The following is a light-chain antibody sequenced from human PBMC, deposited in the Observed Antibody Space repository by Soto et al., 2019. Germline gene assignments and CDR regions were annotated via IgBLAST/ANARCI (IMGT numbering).Light chain of an antibody. J-gene: IGKJ2*01. CDR2: DAS. CDR1: QSVSSY. V-gene: IGKV3-11*01. Sequence: EIVLTQSPATLSLSPGERATLSCRATQSVSSYLAWYQQKPGQAPRLLIYDASNRATGIPARFSGSGSGTDFTLTISRLDPVDFAVYYCQQRSNLPYTFGQGTKLEIK. CDR3: QQRSNLPYT.